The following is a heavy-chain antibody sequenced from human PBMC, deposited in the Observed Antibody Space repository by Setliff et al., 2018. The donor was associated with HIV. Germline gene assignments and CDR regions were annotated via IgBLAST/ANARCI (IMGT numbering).Heavy chain of an antibody. CDR1: GFTFSDYY. D-gene: IGHD1-1*01. V-gene: IGHV3-11*06. CDR3: ASARIPTGGTSTSFDY. CDR2: ISSSSSSYT. J-gene: IGHJ4*02. Sequence: LRLSCAASGFTFSDYYMSWIRQAPGKGLEWVSYISSSSSSYTNYADSVKGRFTISRDNAKNSLYLQVNSLRPEDTAVYYCASARIPTGGTSTSFDYWGQGTLVTVSS.